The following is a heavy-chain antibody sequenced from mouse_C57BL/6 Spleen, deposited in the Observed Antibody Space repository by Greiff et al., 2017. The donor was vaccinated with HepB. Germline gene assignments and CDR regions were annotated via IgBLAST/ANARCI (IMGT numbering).Heavy chain of an antibody. V-gene: IGHV1-26*01. D-gene: IGHD1-1*01. CDR2: INPNNGGT. Sequence: EVQLQQSGPELVKPGASVKISCKASGYTFTDYYMNWVKQSHGKSLEWIGDINPNNGGTSYNQKFKGKATLTVDKSSSTAYMELRSLTSEDSAVYYCARISVYYYGSRDYWGQGTTLTVSS. CDR3: ARISVYYYGSRDY. CDR1: GYTFTDYY. J-gene: IGHJ2*01.